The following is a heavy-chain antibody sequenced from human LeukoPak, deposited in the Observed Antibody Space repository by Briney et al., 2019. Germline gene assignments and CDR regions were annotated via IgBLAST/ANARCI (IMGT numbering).Heavy chain of an antibody. V-gene: IGHV4-4*07. CDR2: IYTSGST. CDR3: ARALSYYYDSSGYYYREYYYYMDV. CDR1: GGSISIYY. J-gene: IGHJ6*03. Sequence: PSETLSLTCTVSGGSISIYYWSWIRQPAGKGLEWIGRIYTSGSTNYNPSLKSRVTMSVDTSKNQFSLKLSSVTAADTAVYYCARALSYYYDSSGYYYREYYYYMDVWGKGTTVTISS. D-gene: IGHD3-22*01.